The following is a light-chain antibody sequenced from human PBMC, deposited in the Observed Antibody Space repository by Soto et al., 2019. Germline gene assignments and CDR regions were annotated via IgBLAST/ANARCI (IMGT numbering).Light chain of an antibody. CDR2: DVS. CDR1: SSDVGGYNY. CDR3: SSYTSSSTPFV. Sequence: ALTQPASVSGSPGQSITLSCTGTSSDVGGYNYVSWYQQHPGKAPKLMIYDVSNRPSGVSNRFSGSKSGNTASLTISGLQAEDEADYYCSSYTSSSTPFVFGTGTKLTVL. V-gene: IGLV2-14*01. J-gene: IGLJ1*01.